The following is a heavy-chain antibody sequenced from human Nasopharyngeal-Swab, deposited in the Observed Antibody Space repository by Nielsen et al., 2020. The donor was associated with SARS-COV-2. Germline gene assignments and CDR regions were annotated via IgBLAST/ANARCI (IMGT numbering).Heavy chain of an antibody. CDR2: ITAGGSTK. V-gene: IGHV3-23*01. Sequence: GESLKISCVASGYSFRTYGMSWVRQTPGKGPEWVSTITAGGSTKFYADSVKGRFTISKDSSTDTVFLQMNSLRAEDTAVYFCAKSGRLVGGYFSGLYFDYWGQGTLVTVSS. CDR3: AKSGRLVGGYFSGLYFDY. CDR1: GYSFRTYG. D-gene: IGHD2/OR15-2a*01. J-gene: IGHJ4*02.